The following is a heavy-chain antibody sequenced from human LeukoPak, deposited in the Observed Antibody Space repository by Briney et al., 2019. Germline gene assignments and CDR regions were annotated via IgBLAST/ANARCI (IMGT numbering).Heavy chain of an antibody. D-gene: IGHD1-26*01. Sequence: GRSLRLSCAASGFTFSSYGMHWVRQAPGKGLEWVSAISGSGGSTYYADSVKGRFTISRDNSKNTLYLQMNSLRAEDTAVYYCAKDSGSDFSAFDIWGQGTMVTVSS. CDR1: GFTFSSYG. V-gene: IGHV3-23*01. CDR3: AKDSGSDFSAFDI. J-gene: IGHJ3*02. CDR2: ISGSGGST.